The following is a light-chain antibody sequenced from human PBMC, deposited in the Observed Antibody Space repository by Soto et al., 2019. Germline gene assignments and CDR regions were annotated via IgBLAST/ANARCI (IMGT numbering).Light chain of an antibody. CDR2: DAS. V-gene: IGKV3D-20*01. Sequence: EIVLTQSPATLSLSPGERATLSCGASQSVDSNYLAWYQQKPGLVPRLLIYDASSRATGIPDRFSGRGSGTDFTLTISRLEAEDFAVYYCQQYGTSPRTFGPGTRVEI. CDR1: QSVDSNY. J-gene: IGKJ1*01. CDR3: QQYGTSPRT.